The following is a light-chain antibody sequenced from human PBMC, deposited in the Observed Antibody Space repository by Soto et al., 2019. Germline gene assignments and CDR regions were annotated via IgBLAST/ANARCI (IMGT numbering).Light chain of an antibody. CDR1: SSNIGAGYD. V-gene: IGLV1-40*01. Sequence: QSVLTQPPSVSGAPGQRVTISCTGSSSNIGAGYDVHWYQQLPGTAPKLLLYGNSNRPSGVPDRFSGSKSGTSASLAITGFQTGDEADYYCGSWDSSLSAYVFGTGTKLTVL. CDR3: GSWDSSLSAYV. CDR2: GNS. J-gene: IGLJ1*01.